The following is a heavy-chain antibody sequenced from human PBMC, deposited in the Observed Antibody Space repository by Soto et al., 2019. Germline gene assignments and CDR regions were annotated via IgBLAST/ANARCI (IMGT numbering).Heavy chain of an antibody. D-gene: IGHD6-6*01. V-gene: IGHV3-33*01. CDR3: ARPLREYSSSGADY. Sequence: PGGSLRLSCAASGFTFSSYGMHWVRQAPGKGLEWVAVIWYDGSNKYYADSVKGRFTISRDNSKNTLYLQMNSLRAEDTAVYYCARPLREYSSSGADYWGQGTLVTVSS. CDR1: GFTFSSYG. J-gene: IGHJ4*02. CDR2: IWYDGSNK.